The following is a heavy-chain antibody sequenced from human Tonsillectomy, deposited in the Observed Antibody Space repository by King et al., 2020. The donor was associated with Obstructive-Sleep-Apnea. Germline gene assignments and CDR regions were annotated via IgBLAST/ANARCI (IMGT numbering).Heavy chain of an antibody. CDR2: IRYDGSNK. CDR1: GFTFSSYG. D-gene: IGHD2-15*01. V-gene: IGHV3-30*02. Sequence: VQLVESGGGVVQPGRFLRLSCAASGFTFSSYGMHWVRQAPGKGLEWVAFIRYDGSNKYYADSVKGRFTISRDNSKNTLYLQMNSLRAEDTAVYYCAKDSSWYCSGGSCYSDYWGQGTLVTVSS. CDR3: AKDSSWYCSGGSCYSDY. J-gene: IGHJ4*02.